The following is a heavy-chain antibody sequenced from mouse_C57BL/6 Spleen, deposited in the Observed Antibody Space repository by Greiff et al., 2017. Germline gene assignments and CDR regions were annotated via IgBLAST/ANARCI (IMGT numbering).Heavy chain of an antibody. V-gene: IGHV1-15*01. CDR3: TIIYYDYDYVDD. Sequence: QVQLQQSGAELVRPGASVTLSCKASGYTFTDYEMHWVKQTPVHGLEWIGAIDPETGGTAYNQKFKGKAILTADKSSSTAYMELRSLTSEDSAVYYCTIIYYDYDYVDDWGQGTTLTVSS. CDR1: GYTFTDYE. D-gene: IGHD2-4*01. J-gene: IGHJ2*01. CDR2: IDPETGGT.